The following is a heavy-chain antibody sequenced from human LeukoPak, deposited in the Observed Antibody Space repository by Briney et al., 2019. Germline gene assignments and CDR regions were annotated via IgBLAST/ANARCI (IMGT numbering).Heavy chain of an antibody. CDR3: AIQGGY. Sequence: SETLSLTCTVSGGSISSYYWSWIRQPPGKGLEWIGYIDYSGSTNYNPSLKSRVTISVDTSKNQFSLKLSSVTAADTAVYYCAIQGGYWGQGTLVTVSS. CDR1: GGSISSYY. J-gene: IGHJ4*02. CDR2: IDYSGST. V-gene: IGHV4-59*08.